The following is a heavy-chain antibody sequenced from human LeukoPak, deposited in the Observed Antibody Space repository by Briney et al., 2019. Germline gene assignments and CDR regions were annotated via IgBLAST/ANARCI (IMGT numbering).Heavy chain of an antibody. CDR1: GYTFTSYD. CDR3: ARASYSSSWYGGYYYGMDV. D-gene: IGHD6-13*01. CDR2: MNPNSGNT. V-gene: IGHV1-8*01. Sequence: ASVKVSCKASGYTFTSYDINWVRQATGQGLEWMGWMNPNSGNTGYAQKFQGRVTMTRNTSISTAYMELCSLRSEDTAVYYCARASYSSSWYGGYYYGMDVWGQGTTVTVSS. J-gene: IGHJ6*02.